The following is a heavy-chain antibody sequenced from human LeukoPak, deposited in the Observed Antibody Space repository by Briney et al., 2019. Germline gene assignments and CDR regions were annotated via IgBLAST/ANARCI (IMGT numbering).Heavy chain of an antibody. J-gene: IGHJ3*02. D-gene: IGHD3-16*01. Sequence: GGSLRLSCAASGFTFSSYWMSWVRQAPGKGLEWVANIKQDGSEKYYVDSVKGRFTISRDNAKNSLYLQMNSLRAEDTAVYYCARTDIMITFGGVISDAFDIWGQGTMVTVSS. CDR2: IKQDGSEK. CDR1: GFTFSSYW. CDR3: ARTDIMITFGGVISDAFDI. V-gene: IGHV3-7*01.